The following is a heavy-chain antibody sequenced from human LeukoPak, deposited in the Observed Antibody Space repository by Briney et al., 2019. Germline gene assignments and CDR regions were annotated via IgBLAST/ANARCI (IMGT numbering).Heavy chain of an antibody. CDR3: ARNYYDSSGYYIPTDY. CDR1: GGTFSSYA. Sequence: SVTVSCKASGGTFSSYAISWVRQAPGQGLEWMGGIIPIFGTANYAQKFQGRVTITADESTSTAYMELSSLRSEDTAVYYCARNYYDSSGYYIPTDYWGQGTLVTVSS. V-gene: IGHV1-69*13. CDR2: IIPIFGTA. J-gene: IGHJ4*02. D-gene: IGHD3-22*01.